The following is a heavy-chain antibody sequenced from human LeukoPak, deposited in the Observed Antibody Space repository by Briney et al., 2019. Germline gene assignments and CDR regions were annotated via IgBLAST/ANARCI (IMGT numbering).Heavy chain of an antibody. V-gene: IGHV1-69*13. J-gene: IGHJ6*03. CDR3: ARAPYYYDSSGYYGSYYHYYMDV. CDR2: IIPIFGTA. CDR1: GGTFSSYA. Sequence: SVTVSCKASGGTFSSYAISWVRQAPGQGLEWMGGIIPIFGTANYAQKFQGRVTITADESTSTAYMELSSLRSEDTAVYYCARAPYYYDSSGYYGSYYHYYMDVWGKGTTVTVSS. D-gene: IGHD3-22*01.